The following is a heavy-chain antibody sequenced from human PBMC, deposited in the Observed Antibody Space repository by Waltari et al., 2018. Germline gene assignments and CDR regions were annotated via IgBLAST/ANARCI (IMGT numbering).Heavy chain of an antibody. J-gene: IGHJ4*02. CDR3: ARGGQLVYYFDY. CDR1: GYSISSGYY. CDR2: IYHSGST. D-gene: IGHD6-6*01. Sequence: QVQLQESGPGLVKPSATLSLTCAVSGYSISSGYYWGWIRQPPGKGLEWIGSIYHSGSTYYNPSLKSRVTISVDTSKNQFSLKLSSVTAADTAVYYCARGGQLVYYFDYWGQGTLVTVSS. V-gene: IGHV4-38-2*01.